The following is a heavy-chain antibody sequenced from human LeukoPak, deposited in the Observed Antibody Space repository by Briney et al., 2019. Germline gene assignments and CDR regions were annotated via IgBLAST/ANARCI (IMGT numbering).Heavy chain of an antibody. Sequence: GGPLRLSCAASGFTFSSYAMHWVRQAPGEGLEWVAVISYDGSNKYYADSVKGRFTISRDNSKNTLYLQMNSLRAEDTAVYYCAKDGSGSYPSCFDYWGQGTLVTVSS. CDR1: GFTFSSYA. D-gene: IGHD1-26*01. CDR2: ISYDGSNK. CDR3: AKDGSGSYPSCFDY. V-gene: IGHV3-30-3*01. J-gene: IGHJ4*02.